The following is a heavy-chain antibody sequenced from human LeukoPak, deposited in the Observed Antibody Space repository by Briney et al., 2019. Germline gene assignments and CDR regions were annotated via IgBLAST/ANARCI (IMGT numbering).Heavy chain of an antibody. D-gene: IGHD6-6*01. J-gene: IGHJ3*02. CDR1: GFTFSSYG. V-gene: IGHV3-33*06. CDR2: IWYDGSNK. Sequence: GGSLRLSCAVSGFTFSSYGMHWVRQAPGKGLEWVAVIWYDGSNKYYADSVKGRFTISRDNSENTLYLQMNSLRAEDTAVYYCAKDLESSSSDAFDIWGQGTMVTVSS. CDR3: AKDLESSSSDAFDI.